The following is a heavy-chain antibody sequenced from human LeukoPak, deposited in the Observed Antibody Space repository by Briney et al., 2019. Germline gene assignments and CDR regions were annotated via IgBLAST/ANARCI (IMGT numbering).Heavy chain of an antibody. V-gene: IGHV1-2*02. CDR2: INPNSGGT. J-gene: IGHJ4*02. D-gene: IGHD4-23*01. CDR3: ARDPGTTVVTPYDY. CDR1: GYTFTGYY. Sequence: GASVKASCKASGYTFTGYYMHWVRQAPGQGLEWMGWINPNSGGTNYAQKFQGRVTMTRDTSISTAYMELSRLRSDDTAVYYCARDPGTTVVTPYDYWGQGTLVTVSS.